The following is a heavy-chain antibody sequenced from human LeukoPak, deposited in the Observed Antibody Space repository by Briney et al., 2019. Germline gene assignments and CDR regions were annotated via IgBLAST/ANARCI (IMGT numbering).Heavy chain of an antibody. D-gene: IGHD4-17*01. Sequence: ASVKVSCKASGYTFTSYYMHWVRQAPGQGLEWMGIINPSGGSTSYAQKFQGRVTITADGSTSTAYMELSSLRSEDTAVYYCASARGDYGETRYYYYGMDVWGQGTTVTVSS. V-gene: IGHV1-46*01. CDR1: GYTFTSYY. CDR3: ASARGDYGETRYYYYGMDV. CDR2: INPSGGST. J-gene: IGHJ6*02.